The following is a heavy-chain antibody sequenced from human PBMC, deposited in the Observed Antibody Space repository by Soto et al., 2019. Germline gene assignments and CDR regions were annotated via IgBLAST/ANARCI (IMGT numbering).Heavy chain of an antibody. D-gene: IGHD1-26*01. Sequence: GGSLRLSCAASGFSFSAHDLNWVRQAPGKGLEWISYIDPSGNTMHYADSVKGRFTISRDNAKNSLYLQMNSLRAEDTAVYYCAKEFRTSGSRNAFDLWGQGTMVTVSS. CDR2: IDPSGNTM. V-gene: IGHV3-48*03. CDR1: GFSFSAHD. J-gene: IGHJ3*01. CDR3: AKEFRTSGSRNAFDL.